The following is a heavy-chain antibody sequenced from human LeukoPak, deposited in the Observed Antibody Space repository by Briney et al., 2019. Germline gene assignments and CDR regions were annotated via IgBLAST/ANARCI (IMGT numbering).Heavy chain of an antibody. V-gene: IGHV4-59*08. J-gene: IGHJ4*02. CDR1: GGSISSYY. Sequence: SETLSLTCTASGGSISSYYWSRLRQPPGKGLEWIGYIHYTGRTNYNPSLKRRVTISVDTSKNQFSLRLSSVTAADTAVYYCARHLDGALVPFEPWGQGTLVTVSS. D-gene: IGHD4-17*01. CDR2: IHYTGRT. CDR3: ARHLDGALVPFEP.